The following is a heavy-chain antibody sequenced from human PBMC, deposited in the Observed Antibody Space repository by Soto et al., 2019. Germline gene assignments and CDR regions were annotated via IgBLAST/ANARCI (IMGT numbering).Heavy chain of an antibody. J-gene: IGHJ4*02. CDR3: ARFDVAAPANVLLDN. CDR1: GFSLSSTRMG. D-gene: IGHD2-15*01. CDR2: IFSNDEK. Sequence: QVTLKESGPVLVKPTETLTLTCTVSGFSLSSTRMGVSWIRQPPGKALEWLAHIFSNDEKSYSTSLKSRLTISKDTSKSQVVLTMTNADPVDTATNYCARFDVAAPANVLLDNWGQGTLVTVSS. V-gene: IGHV2-26*01.